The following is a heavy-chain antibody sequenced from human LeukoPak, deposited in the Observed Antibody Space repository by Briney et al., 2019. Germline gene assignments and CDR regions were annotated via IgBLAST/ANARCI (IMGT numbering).Heavy chain of an antibody. CDR3: ARPSLWFGELTGAFDI. CDR1: GYSISSGYY. Sequence: SETLSLTCAVSGYSISSGYYWGWIRQPPGKGLEWIGSIYHSGSTYYNPSLKSRVTISVDTSKNQFSLKLSSVTAADTAVYYCARPSLWFGELTGAFDIWRQGTMVTVSS. V-gene: IGHV4-38-2*01. J-gene: IGHJ3*02. CDR2: IYHSGST. D-gene: IGHD3-10*01.